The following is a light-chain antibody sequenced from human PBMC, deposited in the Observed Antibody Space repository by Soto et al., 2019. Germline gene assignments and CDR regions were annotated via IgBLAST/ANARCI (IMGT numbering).Light chain of an antibody. CDR3: SSYTNINTRACV. V-gene: IGLV2-14*01. CDR1: SSDVGGYNY. Sequence: QSALTQPASVSGSPGQSITISCTGTSSDVGGYNYVSWYQQNPGKAPKLIIYEVSRRPSGVSSRFSGSKSGNTASLTISGLQAEDEADYYCSSYTNINTRACVFGTGTKLTVL. CDR2: EVS. J-gene: IGLJ1*01.